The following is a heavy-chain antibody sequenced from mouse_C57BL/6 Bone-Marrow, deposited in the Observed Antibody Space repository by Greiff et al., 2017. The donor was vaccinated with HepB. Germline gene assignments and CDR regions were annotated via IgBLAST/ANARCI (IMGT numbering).Heavy chain of an antibody. Sequence: EVQRVESGAELVRPGASVKLSCTASGFNIKDDYMHWVKQRPEQGLEWIGWIDPENGDTEYASKFQGKATITADTSSNTAYLQLSSLTSEDTAVYYCTALRRVFDYWGQGTTLTVSS. CDR2: IDPENGDT. V-gene: IGHV14-4*01. D-gene: IGHD2-12*01. CDR1: GFNIKDDY. CDR3: TALRRVFDY. J-gene: IGHJ2*01.